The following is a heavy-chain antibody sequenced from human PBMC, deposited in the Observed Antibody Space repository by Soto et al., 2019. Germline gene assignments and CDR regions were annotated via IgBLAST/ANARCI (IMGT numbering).Heavy chain of an antibody. J-gene: IGHJ4*02. CDR3: ARGDRITVASHPFPYFDN. Sequence: TLSLTCAVSGDSISRGDYSWGWIRQPPGKGLEWIGYIYDSGSAYYNPSLQSRVSLSVDKSKNQFSLKLKSLTAADTAVYYCARGDRITVASHPFPYFDNWGQGALVTVSS. CDR1: GDSISRGDYS. V-gene: IGHV4-30-2*01. D-gene: IGHD3-10*01. CDR2: IYDSGSA.